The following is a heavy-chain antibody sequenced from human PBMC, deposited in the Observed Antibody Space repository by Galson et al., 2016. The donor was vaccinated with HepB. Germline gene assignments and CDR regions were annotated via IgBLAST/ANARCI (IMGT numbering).Heavy chain of an antibody. D-gene: IGHD5-18*01. Sequence: SLRLSFAASGFTFSTYAMSWVHQAPGKGLEWVSGISGSGDTKFADSVKGRFTISRDNSKTTLYLQMNSLRVEDTAVYYCAKISVQYSYHYWGFDYWGQGTLVTVSS. CDR2: ISGSGDT. CDR3: AKISVQYSYHYWGFDY. CDR1: GFTFSTYA. V-gene: IGHV3-23*01. J-gene: IGHJ4*02.